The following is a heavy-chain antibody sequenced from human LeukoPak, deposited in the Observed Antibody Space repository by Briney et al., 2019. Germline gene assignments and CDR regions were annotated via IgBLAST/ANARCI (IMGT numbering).Heavy chain of an antibody. J-gene: IGHJ5*02. CDR3: AKGGYLISFDP. D-gene: IGHD6-13*01. V-gene: IGHV3-23*01. Sequence: PGGSLRLSCAASGFTFSNYAMSWVRQAPGKGLEWVSTISSSDGNTYYADSVKGRFTISRDNSKNTLYLQMNSLRAEDTAVYYCAKGGYLISFDPWGQGTLVTVSS. CDR1: GFTFSNYA. CDR2: ISSSDGNT.